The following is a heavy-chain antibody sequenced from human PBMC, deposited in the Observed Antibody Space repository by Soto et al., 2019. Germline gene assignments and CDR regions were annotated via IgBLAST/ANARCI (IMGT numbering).Heavy chain of an antibody. V-gene: IGHV1-8*01. CDR1: GYTFTSYD. J-gene: IGHJ4*02. D-gene: IGHD6-19*01. Sequence: GASVKVSCKASGYTFTSYDINWVRQATGQGLEWMGWMNPNSGNTGYAQKFQGRVTMTRNTSISTAYMELSSLRSEDTAVYYCARGWFSSGWFDYWGQGTLVTVS. CDR3: ARGWFSSGWFDY. CDR2: MNPNSGNT.